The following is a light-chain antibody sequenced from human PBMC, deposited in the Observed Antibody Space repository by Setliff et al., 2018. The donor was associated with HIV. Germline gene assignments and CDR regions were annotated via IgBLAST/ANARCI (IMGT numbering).Light chain of an antibody. J-gene: IGLJ1*01. Sequence: QSVLTQPASVSGSPGQSITISCTGTSSDVGGYSFVSWYQQHPGKALKLMIYDVSYRPSGVSDRFSGSKSGNTASLTISGLQAEDEADYYCLSYTSSTPLYVFATGTKVTGL. CDR1: SSDVGGYSF. V-gene: IGLV2-14*03. CDR3: LSYTSSTPLYV. CDR2: DVS.